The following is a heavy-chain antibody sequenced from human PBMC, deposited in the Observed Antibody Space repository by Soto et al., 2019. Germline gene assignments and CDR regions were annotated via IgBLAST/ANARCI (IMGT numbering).Heavy chain of an antibody. CDR2: ISYSGGST. D-gene: IGHD3-9*01. J-gene: IGHJ4*02. CDR3: ANATQLYDILTNFDY. Sequence: EVQLLESGGGLVQPGGSLRLSCAASGFTFSSYAMSWVRQAPGKGLEWVSAISYSGGSTYYADSVKGRFTISRDNSKNTVYLQMNSLRAEDTAVYYCANATQLYDILTNFDYWGQGTLVTVSS. V-gene: IGHV3-23*01. CDR1: GFTFSSYA.